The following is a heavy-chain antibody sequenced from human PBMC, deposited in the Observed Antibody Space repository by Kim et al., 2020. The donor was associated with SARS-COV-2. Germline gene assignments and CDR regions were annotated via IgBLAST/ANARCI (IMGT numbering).Heavy chain of an antibody. J-gene: IGHJ4*02. CDR1: GYTLTELS. D-gene: IGHD6-13*01. V-gene: IGHV1-24*01. Sequence: ASVKVSYKVSGYTLTELSMHWVRQAPGKGLEWMGGFDPEDGETIYAQKFQGRVTMTEDTSTDTAYMELSSLRSEDTAVYYCATVGIAAAGKGTFDYWGQGTLVTVSS. CDR3: ATVGIAAAGKGTFDY. CDR2: FDPEDGET.